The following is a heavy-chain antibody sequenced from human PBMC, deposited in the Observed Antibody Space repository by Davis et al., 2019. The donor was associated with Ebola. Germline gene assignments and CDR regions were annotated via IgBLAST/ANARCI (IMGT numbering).Heavy chain of an antibody. J-gene: IGHJ4*02. Sequence: PGGSLRLSCAASGFTFDDYAMHWVRQAPGKGLEWVSGISWNSGSIGYADSVKGRFTISRDNSKNTLYLQMNSLRAEDTAVYYCASHGVFDYWGQGTLVTVSS. CDR2: ISWNSGSI. V-gene: IGHV3-9*01. CDR3: ASHGVFDY. CDR1: GFTFDDYA. D-gene: IGHD4-17*01.